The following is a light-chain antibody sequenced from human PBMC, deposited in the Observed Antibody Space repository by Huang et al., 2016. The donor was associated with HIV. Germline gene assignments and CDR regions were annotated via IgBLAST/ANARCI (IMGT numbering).Light chain of an antibody. CDR2: WAF. Sequence: DIIMTQSPDSLAVSLGERATLNCRSSHSVYSSSTSKDYMAWFQQKPGQPPRLLLFWAFTREAGVPYRFSGSGSGTHFTLTITNLEAEDAAIYYCQQYYSSPQTFGQGTRVEVK. CDR3: QQYYSSPQT. CDR1: HSVYSSSTSKDY. J-gene: IGKJ1*01. V-gene: IGKV4-1*01.